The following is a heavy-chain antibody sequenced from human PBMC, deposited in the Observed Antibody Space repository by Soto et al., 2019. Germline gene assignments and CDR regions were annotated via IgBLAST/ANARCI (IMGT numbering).Heavy chain of an antibody. CDR1: GGSLSGYY. J-gene: IGHJ4*02. CDR2: IYHSGTT. V-gene: IGHV4-59*01. CDR3: ARLYYYGSGSFY. Sequence: PSETLSLTCIVSGGSLSGYYWSWIRQPPGKGLEWIGYIYHSGTTNYNPSFKSRVTISIDTSKNHFSLKLRSVTAADTAVYYCARLYYYGSGSFYWGQGTLVTVS. D-gene: IGHD3-10*01.